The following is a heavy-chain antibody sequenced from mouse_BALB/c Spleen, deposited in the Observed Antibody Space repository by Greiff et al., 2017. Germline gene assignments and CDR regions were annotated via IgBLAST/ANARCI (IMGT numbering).Heavy chain of an antibody. J-gene: IGHJ2*01. D-gene: IGHD1-1*01. CDR1: GYTFTDYN. CDR3: ARIGATVDYFDY. V-gene: IGHV14-3*02. CDR2: IDPANGNT. Sequence: EVQLQQSGPELVKPGASVKIPCKASGYTFTDYNMHWVKQRPEQGLEWIGRIDPANGNTKYDPKFQGKATITADTSSNTAYLQLSSLTSEDTAVYYCARIGATVDYFDYWGQGTTLTVSS.